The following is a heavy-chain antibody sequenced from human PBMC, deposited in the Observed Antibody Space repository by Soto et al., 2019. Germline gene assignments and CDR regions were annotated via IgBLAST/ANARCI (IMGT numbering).Heavy chain of an antibody. J-gene: IGHJ6*02. CDR2: MNPNSGNT. CDR3: AREAGYCTNGVCYYCYYRMDV. V-gene: IGHV1-8*01. Sequence: ASVKVSCKASGYTFTSYDINWVRQATGQGLEWMGWMNPNSGNTGYAQKFQGRVTMTRNTSISTAYMELSSLRSEDTAVYYCAREAGYCTNGVCYYCYYRMDVWGQGTTVTVSS. D-gene: IGHD2-8*01. CDR1: GYTFTSYD.